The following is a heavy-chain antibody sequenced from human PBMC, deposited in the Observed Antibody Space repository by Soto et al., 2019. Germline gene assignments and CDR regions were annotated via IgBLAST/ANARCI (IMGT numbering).Heavy chain of an antibody. J-gene: IGHJ4*02. Sequence: TLSLTCAVSGGSISSSNWWSWVRQPPGKGLEWIGEIYHSGSTNYNPSLKSRVTISVGKSKNQFSLKLSSVTAADTAVYYCARRGVGATLVDYWGQGTLVTVSS. V-gene: IGHV4-4*02. CDR2: IYHSGST. CDR3: ARRGVGATLVDY. CDR1: GGSISSSNW. D-gene: IGHD1-26*01.